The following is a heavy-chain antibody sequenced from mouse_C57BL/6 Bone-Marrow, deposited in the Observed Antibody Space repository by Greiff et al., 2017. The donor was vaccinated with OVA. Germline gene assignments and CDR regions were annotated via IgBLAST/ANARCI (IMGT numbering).Heavy chain of an antibody. CDR3: ARPGYYGSSLFAY. Sequence: EVKVEESGGGLVKPGGSLKLSCAASGFTFSDYGMHWVRQAPEKGLEWVAYISSGSSTIYYADTVKGRFTISRDNAKNTLFLQMTSLRSEDTAMYYCARPGYYGSSLFAYWGQGTLVTVSA. J-gene: IGHJ3*01. CDR1: GFTFSDYG. D-gene: IGHD1-1*01. V-gene: IGHV5-17*01. CDR2: ISSGSSTI.